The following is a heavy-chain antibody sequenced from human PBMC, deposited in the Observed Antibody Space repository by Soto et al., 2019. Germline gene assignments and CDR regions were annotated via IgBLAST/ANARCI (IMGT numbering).Heavy chain of an antibody. V-gene: IGHV3-33*01. D-gene: IGHD4-17*01. J-gene: IGHJ4*02. CDR1: GFTFSSYG. CDR3: ARDRYGDYLDY. Sequence: QVQLVESGGGVVQPGRSLRLSCAASGFTFSSYGMHWVRQAPGKGLEWVAVLWYDGSNKYYADSVKGRFTISRDNSKNTLYLQMNSLRAEDTAVYYCARDRYGDYLDYWGQGTLVTVSS. CDR2: LWYDGSNK.